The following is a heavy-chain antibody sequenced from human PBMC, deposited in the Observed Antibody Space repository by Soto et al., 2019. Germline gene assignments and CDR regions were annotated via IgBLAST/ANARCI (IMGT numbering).Heavy chain of an antibody. J-gene: IGHJ6*02. CDR1: GFTFSRDW. CDR3: GIGLYFAIDV. V-gene: IGHV3-74*01. Sequence: EVQLVESGGGLVQPGGSLRLSCAASGFTFSRDWMHWVRQAPGKGLVWVSSLDGAGGRTTYADSVKGRFTISRDNGKDSLYLEMNNLRGDDTAVYYCGIGLYFAIDVWGQGTAVTVSS. D-gene: IGHD2-21*01. CDR2: LDGAGGRT.